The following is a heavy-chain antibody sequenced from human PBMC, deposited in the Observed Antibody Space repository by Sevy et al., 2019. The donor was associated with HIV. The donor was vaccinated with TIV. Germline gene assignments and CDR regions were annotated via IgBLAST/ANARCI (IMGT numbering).Heavy chain of an antibody. CDR2: IGYDGSNK. CDR1: GFTPSTYG. CDR3: ARDPRMYGDYLLAYFDS. D-gene: IGHD2-8*01. Sequence: GGSLRLSCAASGFTPSTYGMHWVRQAPGKGLEWVAGIGYDGSNKYYADSVKGRFTISRDNSKNTLFLQMDSLRAEDTAVYYCARDPRMYGDYLLAYFDSWGQGTLVTVSS. V-gene: IGHV3-33*01. J-gene: IGHJ4*02.